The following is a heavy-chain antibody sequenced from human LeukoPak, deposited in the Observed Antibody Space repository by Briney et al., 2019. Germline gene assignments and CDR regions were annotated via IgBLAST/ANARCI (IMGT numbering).Heavy chain of an antibody. D-gene: IGHD5-18*01. CDR2: IYTSGST. Sequence: SETLSLTCTVSGGSISSYYWGWIRQPAGKGLEWIGRIYTSGSTNYNPSLKSRVTMSVDTSKNQFSLKLSSVTAADTAVYYCAGIRDTAMVNPAQFDYWGQGTLVTVSS. CDR3: AGIRDTAMVNPAQFDY. V-gene: IGHV4-4*07. J-gene: IGHJ4*02. CDR1: GGSISSYY.